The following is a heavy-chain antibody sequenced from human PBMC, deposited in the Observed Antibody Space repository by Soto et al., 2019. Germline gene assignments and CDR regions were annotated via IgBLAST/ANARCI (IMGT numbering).Heavy chain of an antibody. Sequence: PGGSLRLSCAASGFSFSGYAMSWVRQAPGKGLEWVSVISGSGGSTYYPGSVKGRFTISRENAKNSLYLQMNSLRAGDTAVYYCARGGSSSWFYYYYYMDVWGKGTTVTVSS. V-gene: IGHV3-23*01. CDR3: ARGGSSSWFYYYYYMDV. J-gene: IGHJ6*03. CDR2: ISGSGGST. D-gene: IGHD6-13*01. CDR1: GFSFSGYA.